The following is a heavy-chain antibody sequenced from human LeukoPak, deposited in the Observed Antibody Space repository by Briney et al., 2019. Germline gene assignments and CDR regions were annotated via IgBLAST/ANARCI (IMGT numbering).Heavy chain of an antibody. D-gene: IGHD3-10*01. J-gene: IGHJ6*03. CDR1: GFTFSSYS. V-gene: IGHV3-21*01. CDR2: ISSSRSYI. Sequence: YPGGSLRLSCAASGFTFSSYSMNWVRQAPGKGLEWVSSISSSRSYIYYADSVKGRFTISRDNAKNSLYLQMNSLRAEDTAVYYCARGGSDYMDVWGKGTTVTISS. CDR3: ARGGSDYMDV.